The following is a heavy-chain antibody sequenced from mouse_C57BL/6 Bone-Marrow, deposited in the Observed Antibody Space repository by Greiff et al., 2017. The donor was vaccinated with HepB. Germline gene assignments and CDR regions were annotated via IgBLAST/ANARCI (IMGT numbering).Heavy chain of an antibody. V-gene: IGHV5-4*01. CDR3: AREGIYYGNYWFAY. Sequence: EVQLVESGGGLVKPGGSLKLSCAASGFTLSSYAMSWVRQTPEKRLEWVATISDGGSYTYYPDNVKGRFTISRDNAKNNLYLQMSHLKSEDTAMYYCAREGIYYGNYWFAYWGQGTLVTVSA. CDR1: GFTLSSYA. CDR2: ISDGGSYT. J-gene: IGHJ3*01. D-gene: IGHD2-1*01.